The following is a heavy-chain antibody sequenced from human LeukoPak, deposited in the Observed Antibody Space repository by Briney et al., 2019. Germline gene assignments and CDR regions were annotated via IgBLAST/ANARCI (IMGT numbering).Heavy chain of an antibody. CDR3: AKDYEYNSNTWYFH. J-gene: IGHJ4*02. CDR1: GFTFNKFA. V-gene: IGHV3-23*01. Sequence: GGSLRLSCAASGFTFNKFAMSWVRQAPGKGLEWVSGIIENGGETYYADSVRGRFTISRDDSKNTPYLQMNSLRAEDTAVYYCAKDYEYNSNTWYFHWGRGTLVSVSS. CDR2: IIENGGET. D-gene: IGHD6-13*01.